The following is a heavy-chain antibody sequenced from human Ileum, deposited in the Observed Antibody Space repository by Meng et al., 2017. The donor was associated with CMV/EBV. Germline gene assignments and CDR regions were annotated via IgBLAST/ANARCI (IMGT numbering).Heavy chain of an antibody. CDR1: GDSISNYY. CDR2: ISSSGNT. V-gene: IGHV4-4*07. CDR3: ARGESRGYYYFDY. Sequence: QGHLQESRPVLVRPSETLSLTCTVSGDSISNYYWSWIRQPAGKKLEWIGRISSSGNTNYTPSLKSRVIMSLDTSNNQFFLKLTSVTAADTALYYCARGESRGYYYFDYWGQGILVTVS. D-gene: IGHD3-22*01. J-gene: IGHJ4*02.